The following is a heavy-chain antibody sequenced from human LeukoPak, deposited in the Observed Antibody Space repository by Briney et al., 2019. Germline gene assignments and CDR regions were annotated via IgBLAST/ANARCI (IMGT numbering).Heavy chain of an antibody. V-gene: IGHV5-51*01. Sequence: GESLKISCKGSGYSFPTYWIAWVRQMPGKGLEWMGIIYPGDSDPRYSPSFQGQVTISADKSISTAYLQWSSLKASDTVIYYCARAYSYGSGSYYHFDYWGQGTLVTVSS. CDR3: ARAYSYGSGSYYHFDY. CDR2: IYPGDSDP. J-gene: IGHJ4*02. D-gene: IGHD3-10*01. CDR1: GYSFPTYW.